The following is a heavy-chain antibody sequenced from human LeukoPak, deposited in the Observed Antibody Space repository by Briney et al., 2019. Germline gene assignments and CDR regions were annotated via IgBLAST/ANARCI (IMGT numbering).Heavy chain of an antibody. Sequence: GGSLRLSCAASGFTFSSYGVHWVRQAPGKGLEWVAVISYDGTNKYYVDSVKGRFTISRDNSKNTLYLQMNSLRAEDTAVYYCAKGVDYVFDYWGQGTLVTVSS. CDR1: GFTFSSYG. CDR3: AKGVDYVFDY. V-gene: IGHV3-30*18. J-gene: IGHJ4*02. CDR2: ISYDGTNK. D-gene: IGHD4-17*01.